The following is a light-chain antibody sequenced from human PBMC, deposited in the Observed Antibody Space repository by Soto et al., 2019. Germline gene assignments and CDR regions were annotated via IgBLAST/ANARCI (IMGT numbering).Light chain of an antibody. J-gene: IGKJ4*01. CDR3: LQDHNYPLT. Sequence: AIQMAQSPSSLSASVGDRVTITCRASQGIGNDVGWFQQKPGKAPKLLIYAAATLQSGVPSRFSGSRSGTDFPLTISSLQHEDFATYYCLQDHNYPLTFGGGTKVEIK. CDR1: QGIGND. CDR2: AAA. V-gene: IGKV1-6*02.